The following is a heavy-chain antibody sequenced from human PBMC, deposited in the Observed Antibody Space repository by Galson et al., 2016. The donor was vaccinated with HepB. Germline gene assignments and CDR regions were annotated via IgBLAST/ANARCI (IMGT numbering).Heavy chain of an antibody. CDR3: ARDQDMYYHDSSGYLNY. V-gene: IGHV3-33*01. Sequence: SLRLSCAAAGFSFSRYGMHWVRQAPGKGLEWVAVIWYDGSNKNYAESVKGRFTISRDNSKNTLHLQMNSLRAEDTAVYFCARDQDMYYHDSSGYLNYWGPGTLVTVSS. J-gene: IGHJ4*02. CDR1: GFSFSRYG. D-gene: IGHD3-22*01. CDR2: IWYDGSNK.